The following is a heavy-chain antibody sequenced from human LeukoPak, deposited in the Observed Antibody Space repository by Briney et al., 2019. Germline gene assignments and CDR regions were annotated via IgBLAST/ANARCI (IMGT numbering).Heavy chain of an antibody. CDR3: ARVAPYYYGSGRYYFDH. J-gene: IGHJ4*02. CDR2: IYYSGTT. V-gene: IGHV4-39*07. D-gene: IGHD3-10*01. CDR1: GGSIISGSKY. Sequence: PSETLSLTCTVSGGSIISGSKYWGWIRQAPGTGLEWIGSIYYSGTTYYNPSLKSRVTMSLDTSKNQFSLKLSSVTAADTAVYYCARVAPYYYGSGRYYFDHWGQGTLVTVSS.